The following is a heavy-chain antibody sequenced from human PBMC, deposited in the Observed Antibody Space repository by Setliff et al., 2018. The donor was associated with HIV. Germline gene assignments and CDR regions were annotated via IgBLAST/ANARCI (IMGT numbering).Heavy chain of an antibody. CDR1: EFSFNNSW. D-gene: IGHD3-16*01. CDR3: TTGGAD. J-gene: IGHJ4*02. V-gene: IGHV3-15*01. CDR2: IKSKADGGTT. Sequence: GGSLRLSCASSEFSFNNSWMTWVRQAPGRGLEWVGRIKSKADGGTTDYAAPVKGRFTISRDDSKNTVYLQMNSLKSEDSALYYCTTGGADWGQGTRVTVSS.